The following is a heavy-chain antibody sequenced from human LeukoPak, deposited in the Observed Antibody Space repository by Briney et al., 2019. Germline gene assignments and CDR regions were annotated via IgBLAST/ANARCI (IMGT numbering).Heavy chain of an antibody. D-gene: IGHD1-1*01. CDR1: GFTFSSYA. V-gene: IGHV3-30*02. CDR2: IWFGGSNK. CDR3: AKGGPNSGYYFDY. J-gene: IGHJ4*02. Sequence: PGGSLRLSCAASGFTFSSYAMHWVRQAPGKGLEWVAVIWFGGSNKYYADSVKGRFTISRDNSKNTLYLQMNSLRAEDTAVYYCAKGGPNSGYYFDYWGQGTLVTVSS.